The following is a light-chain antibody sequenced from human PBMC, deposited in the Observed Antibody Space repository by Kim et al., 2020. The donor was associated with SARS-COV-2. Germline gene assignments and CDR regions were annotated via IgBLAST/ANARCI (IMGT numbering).Light chain of an antibody. CDR1: SSDGGEYNL. CDR3: CSYAGSYTWL. J-gene: IGLJ3*02. CDR2: DVK. Sequence: GQLINISGTETSSDGGEYNLVSWYQHHPGKAPKLSIYDVKERPSGVPDRFSGSKSGNTASLTISGLQADDEADYYCCSYAGSYTWLFGGGTQLTVL. V-gene: IGLV2-11*01.